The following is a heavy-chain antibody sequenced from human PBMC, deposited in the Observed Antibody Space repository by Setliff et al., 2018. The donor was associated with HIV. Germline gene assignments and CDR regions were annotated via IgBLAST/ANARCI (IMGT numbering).Heavy chain of an antibody. CDR1: GFTFSTFA. CDR3: ASARIPTGGTSTSFDF. CDR2: STYDGSRT. V-gene: IGHV3-30*01. D-gene: IGHD1-1*01. Sequence: LVAPSAGVVTTGGSMRLSCVASGFTFSTFAMHWVRQAPGKGLEWVSVSTYDGSRTYYADSLECRFTISRDNSKNTLYLQVNSLRPEDTALYYCASARIPTGGTSTSFDFWGQGTLVTVSS. J-gene: IGHJ4*02.